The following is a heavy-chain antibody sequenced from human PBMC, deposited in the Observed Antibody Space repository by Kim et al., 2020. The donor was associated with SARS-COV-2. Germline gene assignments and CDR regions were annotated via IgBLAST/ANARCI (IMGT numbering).Heavy chain of an antibody. D-gene: IGHD1-26*01. CDR2: T. Sequence: TNYNPALKRRVTISVDKSKNQFSLKLSSVTAADTAVYYCASRRAGGATGYWGQGTLVTVSS. J-gene: IGHJ4*02. CDR3: ASRRAGGATGY. V-gene: IGHV4-4*02.